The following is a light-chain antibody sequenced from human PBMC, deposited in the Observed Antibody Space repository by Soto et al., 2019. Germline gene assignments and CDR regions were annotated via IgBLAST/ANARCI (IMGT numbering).Light chain of an antibody. Sequence: QSALTQPASVSGSPGQSITISCTGTSSDVGSYNLVSWYQQHPGKAPKLMIYEGSKRPSGVSNRFSGSKSGNTASLTISGLQAEDEADYYCCSYARSNTFVFGTGT. J-gene: IGLJ1*01. CDR3: CSYARSNTFV. CDR1: SSDVGSYNL. CDR2: EGS. V-gene: IGLV2-23*01.